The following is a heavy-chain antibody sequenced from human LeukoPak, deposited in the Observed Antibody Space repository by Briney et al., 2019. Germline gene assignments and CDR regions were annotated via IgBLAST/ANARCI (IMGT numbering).Heavy chain of an antibody. V-gene: IGHV4-38-2*02. CDR2: IYHSGRT. J-gene: IGHJ5*02. Sequence: SETLSLTCTVSGYSISSGYYWGWLRPPPGEGLEWIGSIYHSGRTFYNPSLKSRVTISVDTSKNQFSLKLSSVTAADTAVYYCARGVGGYCSGGSCYSEPNWFDPWGQGTLVTVSS. CDR3: ARGVGGYCSGGSCYSEPNWFDP. D-gene: IGHD2-15*01. CDR1: GYSISSGYY.